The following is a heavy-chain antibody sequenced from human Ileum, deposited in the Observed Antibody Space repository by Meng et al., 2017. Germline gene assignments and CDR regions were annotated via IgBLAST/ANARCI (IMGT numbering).Heavy chain of an antibody. V-gene: IGHV4-38-2*01. Sequence: SETLSLTCAVSGYSISSGYFWGWIRQPPGKGLEWIGSIYHGGTTYYNASLRSRVTMSIDTSKTQFSLKLNSVTAADTAVYYCARVELRGNDRDSVGLDHWGLGTPVTVSS. CDR3: ARVELRGNDRDSVGLDH. J-gene: IGHJ4*02. CDR1: GYSISSGYF. D-gene: IGHD3-22*01. CDR2: IYHGGTT.